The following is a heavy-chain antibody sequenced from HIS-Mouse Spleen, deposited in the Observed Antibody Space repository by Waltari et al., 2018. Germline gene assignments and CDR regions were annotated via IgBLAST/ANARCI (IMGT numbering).Heavy chain of an antibody. CDR2: IYYSGST. D-gene: IGHD6-13*01. J-gene: IGHJ2*01. V-gene: IGHV4-39*07. Sequence: QLQLQDSGPGLVKPSETLSLTCTVSGGSISSSRYYWGLIRQPPGKGLEWIGSIYYSGSTYYNPSLKSRVTISVDTSKNQFSLKLSSVTAADTAVYYCAREIPYSSSWYDWYFDLWGRGTLVTVSS. CDR1: GGSISSSRYY. CDR3: AREIPYSSSWYDWYFDL.